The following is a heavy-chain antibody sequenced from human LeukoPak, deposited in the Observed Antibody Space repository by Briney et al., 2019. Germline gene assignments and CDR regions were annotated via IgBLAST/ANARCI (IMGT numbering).Heavy chain of an antibody. CDR1: GFTFSSYW. D-gene: IGHD3-16*02. Sequence: PGGSLRLSCAASGFTFSSYWMSWVRQAPGKGLEWVANIKQDGSEKYYVDSVKGRFTISRDNAKNSLYLQMNSLRAEDTAVYYCARVRIEYDYVWGSYRRNPSFDYWGQGTLVTVSS. V-gene: IGHV3-7*01. CDR3: ARVRIEYDYVWGSYRRNPSFDY. CDR2: IKQDGSEK. J-gene: IGHJ4*02.